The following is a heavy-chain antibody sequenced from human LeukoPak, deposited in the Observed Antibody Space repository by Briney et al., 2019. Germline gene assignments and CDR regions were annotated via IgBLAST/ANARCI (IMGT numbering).Heavy chain of an antibody. CDR3: ERSLYYALDV. J-gene: IGHJ6*04. V-gene: IGHV4-59*11. CDR1: GGPISRHY. CDR2: IFYSGGT. Sequence: PSETLSLTCSVSGGPISRHYWSWIRQPPGKGREWIGYIFYSGGTNYNPSLKSRVTISVDTSKNQFSLKLSSVTAADTAVYYCERSLYYALDVWGKGTTVTVSS. D-gene: IGHD3-3*01.